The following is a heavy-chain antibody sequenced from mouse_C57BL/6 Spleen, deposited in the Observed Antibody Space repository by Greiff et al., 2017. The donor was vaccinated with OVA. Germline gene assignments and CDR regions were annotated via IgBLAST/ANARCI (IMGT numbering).Heavy chain of an antibody. CDR2: IYPRSGNT. D-gene: IGHD4-1*01. Sequence: LVESGAELARPGASVKLSCKASGYTFTSYGISWVKQRTGQGLEWIGEIYPRSGNTYYNEKFKGKATLTADKSSSTAYMELRSLTSEDSAVYFCARRTGTEAMDYWGQGTSVTVSS. J-gene: IGHJ4*01. CDR3: ARRTGTEAMDY. CDR1: GYTFTSYG. V-gene: IGHV1-81*01.